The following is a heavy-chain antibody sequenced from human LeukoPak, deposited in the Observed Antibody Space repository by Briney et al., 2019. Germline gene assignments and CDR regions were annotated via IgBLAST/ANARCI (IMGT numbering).Heavy chain of an antibody. Sequence: GGSLRLSCAASGFTFSSYAMSWVRQAPGKGLEWVSAISGSGGSTHYADSVKGRFTISRDNSKNTLYLQMNSLGVEDTAVYYCAKDAGPQQLVFFDSWGQGTLVTVSS. D-gene: IGHD6-6*01. J-gene: IGHJ4*02. CDR1: GFTFSSYA. V-gene: IGHV3-23*01. CDR2: ISGSGGST. CDR3: AKDAGPQQLVFFDS.